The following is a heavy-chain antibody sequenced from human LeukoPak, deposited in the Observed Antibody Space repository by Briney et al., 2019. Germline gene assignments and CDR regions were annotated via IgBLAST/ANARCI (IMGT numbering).Heavy chain of an antibody. V-gene: IGHV3-20*01. Sequence: GGSLRLFCAASGFTFDDYDIRWVRQAPGKGLELVGGINWSGCITGYEDCVKGRFTISRDNDKNSLYLQINSLRADDTALYHCARDRIVGATTESFDYWGQGTLGTVSS. CDR2: INWSGCIT. D-gene: IGHD1-26*01. J-gene: IGHJ4*02. CDR3: ARDRIVGATTESFDY. CDR1: GFTFDDYD.